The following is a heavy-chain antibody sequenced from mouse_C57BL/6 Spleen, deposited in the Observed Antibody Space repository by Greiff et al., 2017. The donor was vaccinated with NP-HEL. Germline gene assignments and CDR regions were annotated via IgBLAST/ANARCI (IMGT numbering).Heavy chain of an antibody. CDR3: AKRAVQGYIDV. CDR1: GFSLTSSG. V-gene: IGHV2-9*01. Sequence: QVQLKESGPGLVAPSQSLSITCTVSGFSLTSSGVDWVRQPPGKGLEWLGVIWGGGSTNYNSALMSRLSISKDNSKSQVFLKMNSLQTDDTAMYYCAKRAVQGYIDVWDTGTTVTVSS. J-gene: IGHJ1*03. CDR2: IWGGGST.